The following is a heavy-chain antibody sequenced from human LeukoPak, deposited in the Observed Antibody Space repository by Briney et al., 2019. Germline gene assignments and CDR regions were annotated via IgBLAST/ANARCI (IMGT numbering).Heavy chain of an antibody. J-gene: IGHJ4*02. CDR1: GGSISSGGYY. CDR3: ARNLWLGERGLFFFDD. CDR2: IKYDGGEE. D-gene: IGHD3-22*01. V-gene: IGHV3-7*01. Sequence: ETLSLTCTVSGGSISSGGYYWSWVRQVPGKGLEWVATIKYDGGEEFYLNSVKGRLTISRDNAKNSLYLQLNGLRADDTAVYYCARNLWLGERGLFFFDDWGQGTQVTVSS.